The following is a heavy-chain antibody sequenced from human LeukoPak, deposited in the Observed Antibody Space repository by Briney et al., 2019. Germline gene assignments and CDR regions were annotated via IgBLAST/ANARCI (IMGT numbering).Heavy chain of an antibody. CDR1: GFTFSTYA. V-gene: IGHV3-23*01. CDR2: IRGSGGIT. Sequence: GGSLRLSCAASGFTFSTYAMSWVRQAPGKGLEWVSPIRGSGGITYYADSVKGRFTISRDNSKNTLYLQMNSLRAEDTAVYYCAKVSYHYYGSGSYVLDYWGQGTLVTVSS. D-gene: IGHD3-10*01. J-gene: IGHJ4*02. CDR3: AKVSYHYYGSGSYVLDY.